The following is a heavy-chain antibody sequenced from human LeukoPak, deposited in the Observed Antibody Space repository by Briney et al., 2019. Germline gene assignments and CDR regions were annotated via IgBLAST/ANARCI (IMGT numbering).Heavy chain of an antibody. CDR1: GGSFSGYY. CDR3: ASDEAAAGSRFDY. J-gene: IGHJ4*02. Sequence: PSETLSLTCAVYGGSFSGYYWSWIRQPPGKGLEWIGEINHSGSTNYNPSLKSRVTISVDTSKNQFSLKLSSVTAADTAVYYCASDEAAAGSRFDYWGQGTLVTVSS. CDR2: INHSGST. D-gene: IGHD6-13*01. V-gene: IGHV4-34*01.